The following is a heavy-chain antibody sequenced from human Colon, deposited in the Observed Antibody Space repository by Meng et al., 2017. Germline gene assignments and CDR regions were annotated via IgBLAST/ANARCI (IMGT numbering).Heavy chain of an antibody. CDR3: ARVSTPTVAGASYDY. V-gene: IGHV1-2*06. D-gene: IGHD4-23*01. CDR2: IIPKTNST. Sequence: QAKSVQFGAEGKKPGASARTSCKASGYIFTDYFIHWVRQAPGQGFEWLGRIIPKTNSTLYAQSFQGRVTLTGDPSIATAYLDLSSLTLDDTAVYFCARVSTPTVAGASYDYWGQGTLVTVSS. J-gene: IGHJ4*02. CDR1: GYIFTDYF.